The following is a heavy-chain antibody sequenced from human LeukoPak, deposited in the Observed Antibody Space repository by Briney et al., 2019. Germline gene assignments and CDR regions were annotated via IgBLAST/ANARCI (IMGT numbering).Heavy chain of an antibody. J-gene: IGHJ4*02. CDR3: ARESYSGNPYFDY. D-gene: IGHD4-23*01. CDR1: GGTFSSYA. V-gene: IGHV1-69*04. Sequence: SVKVSCKASGGTFSSYAISWVRQAPGQGLEWMGRIIPILGIANYAQKFQGRVTITADKSTSTAYMELSSLRSEDTAMYYCARESYSGNPYFDYWGQGTLVTVHS. CDR2: IIPILGIA.